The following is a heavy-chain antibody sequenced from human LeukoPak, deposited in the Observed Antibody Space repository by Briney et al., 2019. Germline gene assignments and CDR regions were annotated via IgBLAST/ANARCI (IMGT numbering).Heavy chain of an antibody. Sequence: SETLSLTCTVSGGSISSYYWSWIRQPPGKGLEWIGYIYYSGSTNYNPSLKSRVTISVDMSKNQFSLKLSSVTAADTAVYYCASETYYYDSSGPYYYYGMDVWGQGTTVTVSS. CDR1: GGSISSYY. CDR3: ASETYYYDSSGPYYYYGMDV. J-gene: IGHJ6*02. V-gene: IGHV4-59*01. CDR2: IYYSGST. D-gene: IGHD3-22*01.